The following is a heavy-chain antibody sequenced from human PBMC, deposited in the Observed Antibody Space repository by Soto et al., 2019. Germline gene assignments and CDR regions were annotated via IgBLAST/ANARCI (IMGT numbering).Heavy chain of an antibody. CDR3: ARDLAKGGGSAGFDY. V-gene: IGHV1-2*02. J-gene: IGHJ4*02. Sequence: GASVKVSCKAFGYTLTGYYMHWGRQAPGQGLEWMGWINPKSGGTMYPQKFQGRVTMTWDTSISTAYMALTRLRSDDTAVYYCARDLAKGGGSAGFDYWGQGTLVTVSS. CDR2: INPKSGGT. CDR1: GYTLTGYY. D-gene: IGHD1-26*01.